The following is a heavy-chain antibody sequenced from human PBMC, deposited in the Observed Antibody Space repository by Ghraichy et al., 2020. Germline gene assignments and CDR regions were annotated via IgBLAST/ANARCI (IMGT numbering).Heavy chain of an antibody. CDR1: GFTFSGSA. J-gene: IGHJ4*02. V-gene: IGHV3-73*01. CDR2: IRSKANSYAT. Sequence: GESLRLSCAASGFTFSGSAMQWVRQASGKGLEWVGRIRSKANSYATAYAASVKGRFTISRDDSKNTAYLQMNSLKTEDTAVYYCTRSLTRYFDWLGAGNLDYWGLGTLVTVSS. D-gene: IGHD3-9*01. CDR3: TRSLTRYFDWLGAGNLDY.